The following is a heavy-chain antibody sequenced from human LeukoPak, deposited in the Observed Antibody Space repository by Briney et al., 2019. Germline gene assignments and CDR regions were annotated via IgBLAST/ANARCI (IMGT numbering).Heavy chain of an antibody. Sequence: GGSLRLSCTASGFTFGDYAMSWFRQAPGKGLEWIGFIRSRSFGGTPEYAASVKGRFTISRDNSKNTLYLQMNSLRAEDTAVYYCARGGGYCGYSNCYGIDYWGQGTLVTVSS. D-gene: IGHD2-2*01. J-gene: IGHJ4*02. V-gene: IGHV3-49*03. CDR1: GFTFGDYA. CDR2: IRSRSFGGTP. CDR3: ARGGGYCGYSNCYGIDY.